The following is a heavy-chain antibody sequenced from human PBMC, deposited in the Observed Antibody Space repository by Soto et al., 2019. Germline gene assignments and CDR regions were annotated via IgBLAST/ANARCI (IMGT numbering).Heavy chain of an antibody. V-gene: IGHV5-51*01. CDR2: IYPGDSDT. CDR3: ARLQHDGMDV. J-gene: IGHJ6*02. D-gene: IGHD6-13*01. Sequence: GESLKISCKGSGYSFTGYWIDWVRQMPGKGLEWMGIIYPGDSDTRYSSSFQGQVTISADKSFNTAYLQWSSLKASDTAMYYFARLQHDGMDVWGQGTTVTVSS. CDR1: GYSFTGYW.